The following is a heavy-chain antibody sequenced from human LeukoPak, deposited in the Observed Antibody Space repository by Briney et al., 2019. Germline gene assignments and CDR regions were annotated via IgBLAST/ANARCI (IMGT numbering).Heavy chain of an antibody. V-gene: IGHV4-59*12. CDR2: IDYSGST. CDR3: AREPNYCSSTSCYTLFEDY. Sequence: SETLSLTCAVSAGSFNSYYWSWIRQPPGRGLEWIGYIDYSGSTTYNPSLKSRLTISVDTSKNQFSLKLNSVTAADTAVYYCAREPNYCSSTSCYTLFEDYWGQGTLVTVSS. J-gene: IGHJ4*02. D-gene: IGHD2-2*02. CDR1: AGSFNSYY.